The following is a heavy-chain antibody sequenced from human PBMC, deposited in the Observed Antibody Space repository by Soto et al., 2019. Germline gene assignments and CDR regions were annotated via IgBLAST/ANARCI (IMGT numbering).Heavy chain of an antibody. J-gene: IGHJ4*02. CDR3: ARLTISGWTIDS. D-gene: IGHD6-19*01. Sequence: QVQLQESGPGLIKGSQTLTLTCTVSGGSISSGGYYWTWIRQHPGKGLEWLGYTYNSANTYQSRSLTSRFSISADTSKNQFSLNLSSVTAADTAMYYCARLTISGWTIDSWGQGNLVTVSS. CDR1: GGSISSGGYY. V-gene: IGHV4-31*03. CDR2: TYNSANT.